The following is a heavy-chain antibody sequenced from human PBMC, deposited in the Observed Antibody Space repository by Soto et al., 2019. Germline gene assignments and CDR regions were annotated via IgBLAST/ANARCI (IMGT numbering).Heavy chain of an antibody. Sequence: SETLSLTCTVSGGSISSSSYYWGWIRQPPGKGLEWIGSIYYSGSTYYNPSLKSRVTISVDTSKNQFSLKLSSVTAADTAVYYCAREWGYYGSGSYWGYMDVWGKGTTVTVS. D-gene: IGHD3-10*01. CDR2: IYYSGST. V-gene: IGHV4-39*02. CDR3: AREWGYYGSGSYWGYMDV. CDR1: GGSISSSSYY. J-gene: IGHJ6*03.